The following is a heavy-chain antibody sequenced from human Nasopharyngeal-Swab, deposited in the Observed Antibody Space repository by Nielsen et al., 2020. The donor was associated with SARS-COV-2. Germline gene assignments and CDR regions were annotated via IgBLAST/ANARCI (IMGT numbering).Heavy chain of an antibody. J-gene: IGHJ4*02. D-gene: IGHD5-18*01. Sequence: RQAPGKGLEWIGSIYYSGSTYYNPSLKSRVTISVDTSKKQFSLKLSSVTSADTAVYFCARGLSSYGYYNWGQGTLVTVSS. V-gene: IGHV4-39*07. CDR3: ARGLSSYGYYN. CDR2: IYYSGST.